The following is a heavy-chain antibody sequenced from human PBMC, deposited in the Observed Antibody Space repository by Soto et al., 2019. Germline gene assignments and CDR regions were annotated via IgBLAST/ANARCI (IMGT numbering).Heavy chain of an antibody. J-gene: IGHJ4*02. CDR3: ARSTPADYFDL. CDR1: GGTFSGYV. Sequence: QVQLVQSGAEVKNPGSSVKVSCNASGGTFSGYVLSWVRQAPGQRLEWMVTIIPVIHMANYAQKFQGRVTITEDTSTSVTYMELSRLESADTAVYYCARSTPADYFDLWGQGTQVTVSS. CDR2: IIPVIHMA. V-gene: IGHV1-69*02.